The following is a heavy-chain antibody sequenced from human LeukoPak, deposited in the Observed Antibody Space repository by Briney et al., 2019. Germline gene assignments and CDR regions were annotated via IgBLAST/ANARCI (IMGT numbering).Heavy chain of an antibody. V-gene: IGHV4-30-2*01. J-gene: IGHJ4*02. CDR3: AGVLRFLEWFSLFDY. D-gene: IGHD3-3*01. CDR2: IYHSGST. Sequence: SETLSLTCTVSGGSISSGGYYWSWIRQPPGKGLEWIGYIYHSGSTYYNPSLKSRVTISVDRSKNQFSLKLSSVTAADTAVYYCAGVLRFLEWFSLFDYWGQGTLVTVSS. CDR1: GGSISSGGYY.